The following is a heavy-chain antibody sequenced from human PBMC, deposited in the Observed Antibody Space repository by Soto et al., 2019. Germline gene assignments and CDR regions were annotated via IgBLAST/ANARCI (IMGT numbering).Heavy chain of an antibody. J-gene: IGHJ1*01. CDR3: ARDMGKLITPEQ. V-gene: IGHV4-31*03. CDR2: IFHPGNT. D-gene: IGHD7-27*01. Sequence: QVQLRESGPGLVKPSQTLSRTCTVSGGSIRSGGYNWSWIRQLPGKGLEWIGYIFHPGNTYYNPSLKSRVTKSVDTSQNQLSLRLSSVTAADTALYYGARDMGKLITPEQWGQGVLVTVSS. CDR1: GGSIRSGGYN.